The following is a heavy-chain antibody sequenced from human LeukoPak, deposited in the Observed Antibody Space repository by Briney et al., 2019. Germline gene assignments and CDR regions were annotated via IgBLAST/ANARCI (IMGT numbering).Heavy chain of an antibody. V-gene: IGHV3-48*02. J-gene: IGHJ6*02. CDR3: ARANGMDV. CDR2: ISSSSSTI. CDR1: GFTFSSYS. Sequence: GGSLRLSCTASGFTFSSYSMNWVRQAPGKGLEWVSYISSSSSTIYYADSVKGRFTISRDNAKNSLYLQMSSLRDGDTAVYYCARANGMDVWGQGTTVTVSS.